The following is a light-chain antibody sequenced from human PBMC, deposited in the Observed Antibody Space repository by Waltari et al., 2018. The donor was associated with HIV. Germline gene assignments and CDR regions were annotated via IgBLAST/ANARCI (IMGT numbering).Light chain of an antibody. CDR2: QDT. CDR3: QAWDSSTVV. Sequence: SYELTQPPSVSVSQGQTASITCSGDKLGDKYASWYQQKPGQSPVLVIYQDTKRPSGIPERFSGSNSGNTATLTISGTQAMDEADYYCQAWDSSTVVFGVGTKLTVL. CDR1: KLGDKY. J-gene: IGLJ2*01. V-gene: IGLV3-1*01.